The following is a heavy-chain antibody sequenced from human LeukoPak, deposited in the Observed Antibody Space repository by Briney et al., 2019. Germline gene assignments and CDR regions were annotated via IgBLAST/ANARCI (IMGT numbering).Heavy chain of an antibody. CDR1: GFTVGGNY. CDR2: IYSGGNS. CDR3: ARVGYSSDFDY. V-gene: IGHV3-53*01. D-gene: IGHD5-18*01. J-gene: IGHJ4*02. Sequence: GGSLRLSCAASGFTVGGNYMSWVRQAPGKGLEWVSVIYSGGNSYYADSVKGRFTISRDNSKNTLYLQMSSLRGEDTAVYYCARVGYSSDFDYWGQGTLVTVSS.